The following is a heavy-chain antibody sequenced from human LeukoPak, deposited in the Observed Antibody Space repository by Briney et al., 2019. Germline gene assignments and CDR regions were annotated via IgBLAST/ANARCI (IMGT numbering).Heavy chain of an antibody. CDR2: ISPSGGST. V-gene: IGHV1-46*01. J-gene: IGHJ6*03. CDR3: ARALWDYYYMDV. CDR1: GYTFTSNY. D-gene: IGHD3-10*01. Sequence: ASVKVSCKAFGYTFTSNYMHWVRQAPGQGPEWMGVISPSGGSTTYAQKFQGRVTLTRDMSTSTAYMELRGLRSDDTAVYYCARALWDYYYMDVWGKGTTVTISS.